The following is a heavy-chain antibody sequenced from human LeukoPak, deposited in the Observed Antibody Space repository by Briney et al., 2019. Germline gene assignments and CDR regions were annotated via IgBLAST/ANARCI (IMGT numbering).Heavy chain of an antibody. CDR2: ISSSGTI. CDR3: ARDQNHYVWGTYRYNPFDY. CDR1: GFTFSSYE. Sequence: GGSLRLSCAASGFTFSSYEMNWVRQAPGQGLEWISYISSSGTIYYADSVKGRFTIFRDNAKNSLYLEMYSLRDEDTAVYYCARDQNHYVWGTYRYNPFDYWGQGTLVTVSS. J-gene: IGHJ4*02. V-gene: IGHV3-48*03. D-gene: IGHD3-16*02.